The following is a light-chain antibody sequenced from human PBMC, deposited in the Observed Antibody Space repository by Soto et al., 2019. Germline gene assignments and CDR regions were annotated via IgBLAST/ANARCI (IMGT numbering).Light chain of an antibody. V-gene: IGLV1-40*01. CDR1: TSNIGAGYD. Sequence: QSVLTQPPSVSGAPGQRVTISCAGNTSNIGAGYDVHWYQQFPGTAPRLVIHANTNRPSGVPDRFSGSKSGTPASLAITGLQADDEADYHCQSYDIKLSSPVFGGGTKLTVL. CDR2: ANT. J-gene: IGLJ2*01. CDR3: QSYDIKLSSPV.